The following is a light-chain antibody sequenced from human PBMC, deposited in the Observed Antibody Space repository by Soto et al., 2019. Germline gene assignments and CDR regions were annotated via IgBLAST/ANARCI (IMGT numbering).Light chain of an antibody. CDR3: KQSYSTPPVT. CDR2: AAS. J-gene: IGKJ5*01. CDR1: QSISSY. V-gene: IGKV1-39*01. Sequence: DIQMTQSPSSLSASVGDRVTITCRASQSISSYLNWYQQKPGKAPKLLIYAASSLQSGVPSRFXGSGSGTDFPLTISSLQPEDFATYYCKQSYSTPPVTFGQGTRLEIK.